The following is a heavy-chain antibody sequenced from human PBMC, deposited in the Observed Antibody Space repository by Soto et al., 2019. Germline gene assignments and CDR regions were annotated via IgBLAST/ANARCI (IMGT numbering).Heavy chain of an antibody. D-gene: IGHD1-26*01. V-gene: IGHV3-49*03. CDR1: GFTFGDYA. CDR2: IRSKAYGGTT. J-gene: IGHJ6*02. CDR3: TRGVVGDDYYYYGMDV. Sequence: LRLSCTASGFTFGDYAMSWFRQAPGKGLEWVGFIRSKAYGGTTEYAASVKGRFTISRDDSKSIAYLQMNSLKTEDTAVYYCTRGVVGDDYYYYGMDVWGQGTTVTVSS.